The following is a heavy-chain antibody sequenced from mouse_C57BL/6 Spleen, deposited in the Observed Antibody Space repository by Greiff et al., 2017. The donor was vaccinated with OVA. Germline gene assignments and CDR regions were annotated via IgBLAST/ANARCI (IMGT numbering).Heavy chain of an antibody. V-gene: IGHV2-9*01. Sequence: VKLVESGPGLVAPSQSLSITCTVSGFSFTSYGVDWVRQPPGKGLEWLGVIWGGGSTNYNSAPMSKLSISKDNSKSQVFLKMYSLQTDDKAMYYCAKHGRYDGYYGAMDYWGQGTSVTVSS. J-gene: IGHJ4*01. CDR3: AKHGRYDGYYGAMDY. D-gene: IGHD2-3*01. CDR2: IWGGGST. CDR1: GFSFTSYG.